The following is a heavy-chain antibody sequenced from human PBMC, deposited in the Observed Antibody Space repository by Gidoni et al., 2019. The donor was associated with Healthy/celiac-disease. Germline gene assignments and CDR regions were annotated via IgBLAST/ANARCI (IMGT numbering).Heavy chain of an antibody. J-gene: IGHJ4*02. D-gene: IGHD3-3*01. CDR3: ASGNTIFGVED. CDR1: GFTFSRYA. CDR2: ISYDGSNK. V-gene: IGHV3-30-3*01. Sequence: QVQLVESGGGVVQPGRSLRLSCAASGFTFSRYAMHWVRQAPGTGMEWVAVISYDGSNKYYTDSVEGRFTISRDNSKNTLSLQMNYLRAEDTAMYYWASGNTIFGVEDWGQGTLVTVSP.